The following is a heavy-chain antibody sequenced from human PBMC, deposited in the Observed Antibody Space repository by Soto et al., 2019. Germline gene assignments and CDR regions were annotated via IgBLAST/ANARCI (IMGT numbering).Heavy chain of an antibody. J-gene: IGHJ3*02. CDR2: INAGNGNT. Sequence: ASVKVSCKASGYTFTSYAMHWVRQAPGQRLEWMGWINAGNGNTKYSQKFQGRVTITRDTSASTAYMELSSLRSEDTAVYYCARGGYCSGGSFYDAFDIWGQGTMVTVSS. CDR1: GYTFTSYA. V-gene: IGHV1-3*01. CDR3: ARGGYCSGGSFYDAFDI. D-gene: IGHD2-15*01.